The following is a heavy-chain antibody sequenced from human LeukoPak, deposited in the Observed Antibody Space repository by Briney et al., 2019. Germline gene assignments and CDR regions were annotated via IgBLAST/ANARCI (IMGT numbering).Heavy chain of an antibody. D-gene: IGHD3-22*01. J-gene: IGHJ6*02. Sequence: GGSLKISCKGSGYSFTSYWIGWVRQMPGKGLEWMGIIYPGDSDTRYSPSFQGQVTISADKSISTAYLQWSSLKASDTAMYYCARMGDSSGLRYYYYYYGMDVWGQGTTVTVSS. V-gene: IGHV5-51*01. CDR3: ARMGDSSGLRYYYYYYGMDV. CDR1: GYSFTSYW. CDR2: IYPGDSDT.